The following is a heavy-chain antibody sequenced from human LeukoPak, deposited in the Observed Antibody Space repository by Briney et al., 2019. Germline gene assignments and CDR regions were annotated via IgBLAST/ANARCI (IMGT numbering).Heavy chain of an antibody. CDR2: INHSGST. CDR1: GGSFSGYY. J-gene: IGHJ4*02. Sequence: PSETLSLTCAVYGGSFSGYYWSWIRQPPGKGLEWIGEINHSGSTNYNPSLKSRVTISVDTSKNQFTLKLSSVTAADTAVYYCARQANYYDSSGYYAILFDYWGQGTLVTVSS. V-gene: IGHV4-34*01. CDR3: ARQANYYDSSGYYAILFDY. D-gene: IGHD3-22*01.